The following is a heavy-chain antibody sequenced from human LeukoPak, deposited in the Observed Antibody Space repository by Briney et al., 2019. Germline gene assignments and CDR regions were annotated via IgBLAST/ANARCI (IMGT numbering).Heavy chain of an antibody. D-gene: IGHD3-22*01. Sequence: PSETLSLTCTVSGGSFSSGDYYWSWIRQPPGKGLEWIGYIYYSGSTNYNPSLKSRVTISVDTSKNQFSLKLSSVTAADTAVYYCARLYYYDSSGYYYVLDPWGQGTLVTVSS. J-gene: IGHJ5*02. CDR3: ARLYYYDSSGYYYVLDP. CDR1: GGSFSSGDYY. CDR2: IYYSGST. V-gene: IGHV4-30-4*01.